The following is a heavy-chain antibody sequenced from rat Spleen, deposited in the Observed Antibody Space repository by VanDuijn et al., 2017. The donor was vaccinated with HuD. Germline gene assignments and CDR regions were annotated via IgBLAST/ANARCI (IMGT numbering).Heavy chain of an antibody. J-gene: IGHJ2*01. CDR2: INSAGST. Sequence: EVQLQESGPGLVKPSQSLSLTCSVTDYSITSNFWGWIRKFPGNKLEWMGYINSAGSTVYNPSLTSRISITRDTSRNQFFLHLNSVTTEDTATYYCARARYSGGRLDYWGQGVMVTVSS. V-gene: IGHV3-3*01. CDR1: DYSITSNF. CDR3: ARARYSGGRLDY. D-gene: IGHD1-1*01.